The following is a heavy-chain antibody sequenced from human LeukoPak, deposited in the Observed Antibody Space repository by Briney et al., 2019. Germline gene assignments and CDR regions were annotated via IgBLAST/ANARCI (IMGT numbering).Heavy chain of an antibody. V-gene: IGHV3-7*03. Sequence: GSLRLSCAASGLTFSSYWMTWVRQAPGKGLEWVANIKQDGSERYCADSVKGRFTISRDNAKNSLYLEMNSLRVEDTAVYYCARGGYSYGNFDYWGQGTLVTVSS. J-gene: IGHJ4*02. CDR2: IKQDGSER. CDR1: GLTFSSYW. CDR3: ARGGYSYGNFDY. D-gene: IGHD5-18*01.